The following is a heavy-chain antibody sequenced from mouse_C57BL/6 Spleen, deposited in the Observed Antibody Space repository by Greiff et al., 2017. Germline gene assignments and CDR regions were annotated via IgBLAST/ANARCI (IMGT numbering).Heavy chain of an antibody. Sequence: QVQLKQSGAELVKPGASVKISCKASGYAFSSYWMNWVKQRPGKGLEWIGQSYPGDGDTNYSGKFKGKATLTADKSSSQAYMQLSSLTSEDSAVYVCASDYDYDGPSYAMDYWGQGTSVTVSS. V-gene: IGHV1-80*01. CDR3: ASDYDYDGPSYAMDY. D-gene: IGHD2-4*01. J-gene: IGHJ4*01. CDR2: SYPGDGDT. CDR1: GYAFSSYW.